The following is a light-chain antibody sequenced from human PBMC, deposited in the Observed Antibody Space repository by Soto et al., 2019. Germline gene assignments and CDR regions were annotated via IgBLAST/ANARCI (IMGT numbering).Light chain of an antibody. CDR3: QQYGSAPT. Sequence: EIGMTQSPATLSVSPGERATLSCRASQSININLSWYQQKPVQAPRLLIYGASTRATGLPARFSGSGSGTDFTLTISRLEPEDFAVYYCQQYGSAPTFGQGTKVDIK. V-gene: IGKV3-20*01. J-gene: IGKJ1*01. CDR1: QSININ. CDR2: GAS.